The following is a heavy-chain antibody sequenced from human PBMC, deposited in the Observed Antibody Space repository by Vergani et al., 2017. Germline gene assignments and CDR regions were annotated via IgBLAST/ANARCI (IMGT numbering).Heavy chain of an antibody. V-gene: IGHV1-18*01. CDR3: ARGGYCSVFRCRDYYGMDV. CDR1: GYTFNSYA. J-gene: IGHJ6*02. CDR2: INVNNGNT. D-gene: IGHD2-15*01. Sequence: QVHLLQSGAEVKKPGASVRVSCKASGYTFNSYAITWVRQAPGQGLEWMGWINVNNGNTKYTQKVQGRVTRTTDTSTNTAYMELRRLKSDDTAVYYCARGGYCSVFRCRDYYGMDVWGQGTTVIVSS.